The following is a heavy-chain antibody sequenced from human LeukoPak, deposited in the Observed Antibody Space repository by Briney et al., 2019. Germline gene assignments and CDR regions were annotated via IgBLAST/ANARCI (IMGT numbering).Heavy chain of an antibody. CDR3: ARGTTGT. Sequence: SETLSLSCTVSGGSISGYYWSWIRQPPGKGLEWIGYIYYSGSTNYNPSLKSRVTISVDTSKNQFSLKLSSVTAADTAVYYCARGTTGTWGQGTLVTVSS. J-gene: IGHJ5*02. D-gene: IGHD1-14*01. V-gene: IGHV4-59*01. CDR2: IYYSGST. CDR1: GGSISGYY.